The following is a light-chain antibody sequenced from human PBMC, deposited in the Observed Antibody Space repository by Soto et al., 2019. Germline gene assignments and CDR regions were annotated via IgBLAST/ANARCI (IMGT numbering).Light chain of an antibody. Sequence: QSVLTQPASVSGSPGQSITISCTGTSSDVGGYNYVSWYQQHPGKAPKLMIYEVSNRPSGVSNRFSGSKSGNTASLTISGLQAEDEADYYCSSYTGSSLYVFGTGTKVTVL. V-gene: IGLV2-14*01. CDR1: SSDVGGYNY. CDR2: EVS. CDR3: SSYTGSSLYV. J-gene: IGLJ1*01.